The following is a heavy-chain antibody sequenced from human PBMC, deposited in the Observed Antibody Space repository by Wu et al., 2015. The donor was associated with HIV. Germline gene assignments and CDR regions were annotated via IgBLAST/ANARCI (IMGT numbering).Heavy chain of an antibody. V-gene: IGHV1-18*01. J-gene: IGHJ4*02. CDR1: GYSFTTYG. Sequence: QLVQSGAEVTKPGASVKVSCKASGYSFTTYGITWVRQAPGQGLEWMGWISANNGNTLHAQRFQGSLXTMTTDTSTDTAYMEMASLQSDDTAVYFCARDLVPYYGGNSCLDYWGQGTWSPSPQ. CDR2: ISANNGNT. D-gene: IGHD4-23*01. CDR3: ARDLVPYYGGNSCLDY.